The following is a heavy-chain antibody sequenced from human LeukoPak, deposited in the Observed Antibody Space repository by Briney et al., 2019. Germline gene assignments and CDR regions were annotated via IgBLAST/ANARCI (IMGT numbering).Heavy chain of an antibody. J-gene: IGHJ4*02. V-gene: IGHV5-51*01. CDR1: GHSFTSYW. CDR3: ARRARPYYDILHLDY. CDR2: IYPGDSDT. Sequence: PGESLKISCKGSGHSFTSYWIGWVRQMPGKGLEWMGIIYPGDSDTRYSPSFQGQVTISADKSISTAYLQWSSLKASDTAMYYCARRARPYYDILHLDYWGQGTLVTVSS. D-gene: IGHD3-9*01.